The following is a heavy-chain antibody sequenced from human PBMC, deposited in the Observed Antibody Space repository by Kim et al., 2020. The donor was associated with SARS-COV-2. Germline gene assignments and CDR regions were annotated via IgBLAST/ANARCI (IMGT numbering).Heavy chain of an antibody. Sequence: NPSLKSRVTISVDTSKNQFSLKLSSVTAADTAVYYCARGPYGDYFSWFDPWGQGTLVTVSS. J-gene: IGHJ5*02. V-gene: IGHV4-34*01. CDR3: ARGPYGDYFSWFDP. D-gene: IGHD4-17*01.